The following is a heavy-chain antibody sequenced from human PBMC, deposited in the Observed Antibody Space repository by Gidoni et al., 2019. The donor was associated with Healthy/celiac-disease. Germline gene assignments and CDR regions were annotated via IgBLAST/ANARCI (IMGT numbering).Heavy chain of an antibody. D-gene: IGHD2-15*01. V-gene: IGHV3-23*01. CDR3: AKDSSTSGEDIVVVVAATAYPNWFDP. J-gene: IGHJ5*02. Sequence: EVQLLESGGGLVQPGGSLRLSCAASGFTFSSYAMDWVRPAPGKGLEWVSAISGSGGSTYYADSVKGRFTISRDNSKNTLYLQMNSLRAEDTAVYYCAKDSSTSGEDIVVVVAATAYPNWFDPWGQGTLVTVSS. CDR2: ISGSGGST. CDR1: GFTFSSYA.